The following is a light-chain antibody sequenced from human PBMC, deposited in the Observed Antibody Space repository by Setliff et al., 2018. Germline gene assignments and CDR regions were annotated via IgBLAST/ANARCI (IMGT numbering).Light chain of an antibody. V-gene: IGLV2-14*03. Sequence: QSALTQPASVSGSPGQSITISCSGTSSDVGSYDFVSWHQQHPAKAPKLIIYDVTNRPSGVPNRFSGSKAGNTASLTISGLQAEDEADYYCSAYTSSSTYVFGTGTKVTV. CDR2: DVT. CDR1: SSDVGSYDF. J-gene: IGLJ1*01. CDR3: SAYTSSSTYV.